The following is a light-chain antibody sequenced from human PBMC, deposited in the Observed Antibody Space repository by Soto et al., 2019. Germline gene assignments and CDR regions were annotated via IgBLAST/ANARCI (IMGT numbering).Light chain of an antibody. CDR2: NFD. V-gene: IGLV1-44*01. Sequence: QSVLTQPPSASGTPGQRVTISCSGRSSNIGSKTVSWYQQLSGTAPKLLIYNFDQRPSGVPDRFSGSKSGTSASLAISGLQSEDEADYFCAAWDDTLRNFIFGGGTKLTVL. J-gene: IGLJ2*01. CDR3: AAWDDTLRNFI. CDR1: SSNIGSKT.